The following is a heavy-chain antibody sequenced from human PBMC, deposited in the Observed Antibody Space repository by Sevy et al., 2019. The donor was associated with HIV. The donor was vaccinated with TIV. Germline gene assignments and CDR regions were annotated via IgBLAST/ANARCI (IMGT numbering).Heavy chain of an antibody. D-gene: IGHD6-19*01. V-gene: IGHV3-30-3*01. J-gene: IGHJ4*02. Sequence: GGSLRLSCAASGFTFSNYPMHWVRQAPGKGLEWVAVISYDASSKYYVDSVKGRFTISRDNSKNTLYLQMDSLRTEDTAVYYCARTAQWLAYYFGYWGQGTLVTVSS. CDR3: ARTAQWLAYYFGY. CDR2: ISYDASSK. CDR1: GFTFSNYP.